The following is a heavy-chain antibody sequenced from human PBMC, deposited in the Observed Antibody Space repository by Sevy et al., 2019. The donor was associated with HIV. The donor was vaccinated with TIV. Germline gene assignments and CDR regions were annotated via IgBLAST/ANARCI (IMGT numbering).Heavy chain of an antibody. Sequence: GGSLRLSCEASGFTFNSYGMHWVRQAPGKGLEWVAVISYDGSEKYYADSVKGRFTISREKSKNMVYVQMNSLRAEDTAVYYCARMFWSYGMDVWGQGTTVTVSS. CDR1: GFTFNSYG. V-gene: IGHV3-30*03. CDR2: ISYDGSEK. D-gene: IGHD3-3*01. J-gene: IGHJ6*02. CDR3: ARMFWSYGMDV.